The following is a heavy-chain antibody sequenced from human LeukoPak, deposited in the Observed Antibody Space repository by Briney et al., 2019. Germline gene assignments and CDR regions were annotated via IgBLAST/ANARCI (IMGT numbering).Heavy chain of an antibody. Sequence: GGSLRLSCAASGFSFSAYWIHWVRQAPGKGLVWVSSIKSDGSVTSYADAVKGRFSLSADNAKNTQYLQMNSLRAEDTAMYYCARGPYLYFDYWGQGTLVTVSS. CDR3: ARGPYLYFDY. V-gene: IGHV3-74*01. CDR2: IKSDGSVT. J-gene: IGHJ4*02. CDR1: GFSFSAYW.